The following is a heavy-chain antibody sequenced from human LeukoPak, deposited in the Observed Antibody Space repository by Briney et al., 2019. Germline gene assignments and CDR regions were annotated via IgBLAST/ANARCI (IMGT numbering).Heavy chain of an antibody. Sequence: SETLSLTSTDPGGSIRTYYWSWIRQPPRKGLEWIGYIYFSVSTDYNPSLKSRVIISVDTSNNQFSLKLSSVTAADTAVYYCAGYSSGWYVDYWGQGTLVTVSS. D-gene: IGHD6-19*01. CDR2: IYFSVST. CDR3: AGYSSGWYVDY. J-gene: IGHJ4*02. V-gene: IGHV4-59*01. CDR1: GGSIRTYY.